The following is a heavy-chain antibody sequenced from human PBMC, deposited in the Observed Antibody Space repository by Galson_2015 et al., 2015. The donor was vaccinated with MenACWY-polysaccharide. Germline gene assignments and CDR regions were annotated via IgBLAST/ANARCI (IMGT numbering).Heavy chain of an antibody. J-gene: IGHJ5*02. Sequence: SLRLSCAAAGFNFNIHTMHWVRQAPGKGLEWVALISSDGDDKYYADSVKGRFTISRDNHKNMVCLEMNSLRAEDTAVYYCVRDGGGGNGWYWFDLWGQGTRVTASS. D-gene: IGHD6-19*01. CDR2: ISSDGDDK. CDR3: VRDGGGGNGWYWFDL. V-gene: IGHV3-30-3*01. CDR1: GFNFNIHT.